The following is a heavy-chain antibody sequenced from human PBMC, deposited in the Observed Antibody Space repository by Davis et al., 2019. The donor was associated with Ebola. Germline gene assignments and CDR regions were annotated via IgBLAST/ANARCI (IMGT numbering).Heavy chain of an antibody. Sequence: HTGGSLRLSCAASGFTFSNYWMHWVRQAPGKGLEWVSRINTYGSTTTYADSVKGRFTISRDNAKNTLYLQMNSLRAEDTAVYYCARGVTPGVYYYGMDVWGQGTTVTVSS. CDR2: INTYGSTT. V-gene: IGHV3-74*01. CDR1: GFTFSNYW. J-gene: IGHJ6*02. CDR3: ARGVTPGVYYYGMDV.